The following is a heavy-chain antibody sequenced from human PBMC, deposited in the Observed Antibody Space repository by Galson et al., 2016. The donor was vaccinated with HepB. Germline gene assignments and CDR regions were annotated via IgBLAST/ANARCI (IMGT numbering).Heavy chain of an antibody. D-gene: IGHD6-6*01. CDR2: ILYDGSNK. J-gene: IGHJ4*02. CDR3: ARGLEYSSSPTGQFDY. V-gene: IGHV3-33*05. CDR1: GFTFSRNG. Sequence: SLRLSCAASGFTFSRNGMHWVRQAPGKGLEWVAVILYDGSNKYYADSVKGRFTISRDNSKKMLYLQMNGLRAEDTAVYYCARGLEYSSSPTGQFDYWGQGTLVTVSS.